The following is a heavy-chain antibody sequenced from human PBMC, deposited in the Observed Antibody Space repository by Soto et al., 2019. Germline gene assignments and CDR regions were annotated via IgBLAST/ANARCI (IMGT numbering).Heavy chain of an antibody. V-gene: IGHV3-9*01. Sequence: HPGGSLRLSCAATGCAFEDSVLNWVRQAPGKRLEWVSGISLNSDIRAYADSVKGRFTISRDNAKDSVYLQMSSLRAEDTALYYYATVMPYYDFCGNIDRHLGAWGHATRVTASS. CDR3: ATVMPYYDFCGNIDRHLGA. CDR1: GCAFEDSV. CDR2: ISLNSDIR. J-gene: IGHJ6*01. D-gene: IGHD3-3*01.